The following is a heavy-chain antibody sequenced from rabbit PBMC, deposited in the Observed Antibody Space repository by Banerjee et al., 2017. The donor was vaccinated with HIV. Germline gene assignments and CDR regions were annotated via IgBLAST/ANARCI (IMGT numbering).Heavy chain of an antibody. Sequence: QEQLVESGGGLVQPGGSLTITCKVSGFIFSDNYVMCWVRQAPGKGLEWIGCIGTGSGNTYYASWAKGRFTISKTSSTTVTLQMTSLTAADTATYFCARDAGHSNDGYAFKLWGPGTLVTVS. CDR3: ARDAGHSNDGYAFKL. CDR2: IGTGSGNT. V-gene: IGHV1S45*01. D-gene: IGHD6-1*01. J-gene: IGHJ4*01. CDR1: GFIFSDNYV.